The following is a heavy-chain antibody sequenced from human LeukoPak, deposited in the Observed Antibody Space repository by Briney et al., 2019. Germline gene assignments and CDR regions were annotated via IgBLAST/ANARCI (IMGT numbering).Heavy chain of an antibody. D-gene: IGHD5-18*01. V-gene: IGHV3-7*01. Sequence: GGSLRLSCVASGFTFSNYWMNWVRQAPGKGLEWVAIIKQDGSEKYYVDSVKGRFTISRDNAKNSLYLQMNSLRAEDTAVYYCARYPSNTAMVRYYYYGMDVWGQGTTVTVSS. CDR1: GFTFSNYW. J-gene: IGHJ6*02. CDR2: IKQDGSEK. CDR3: ARYPSNTAMVRYYYYGMDV.